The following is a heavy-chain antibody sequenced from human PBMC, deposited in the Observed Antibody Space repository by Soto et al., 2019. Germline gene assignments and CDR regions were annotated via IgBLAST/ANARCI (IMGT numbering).Heavy chain of an antibody. Sequence: QVQLVQSGAEVKKPGASVKVSCKASGYTFTSYGMHWVRQAPGQRLEWMGWINAGNGNTKYSQKFQGRVTITRVTSASTAYMELSSLRSEDTAVYYCASWGVFQGQWSDYWGQGTLVTVSS. J-gene: IGHJ4*02. CDR3: ASWGVFQGQWSDY. V-gene: IGHV1-3*01. CDR1: GYTFTSYG. CDR2: INAGNGNT. D-gene: IGHD3-16*01.